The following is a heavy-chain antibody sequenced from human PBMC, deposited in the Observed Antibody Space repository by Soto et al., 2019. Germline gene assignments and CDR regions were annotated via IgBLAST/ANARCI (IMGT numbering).Heavy chain of an antibody. CDR2: ISTSSSTI. CDR3: AREGGDSYGYHY. V-gene: IGHV3-48*01. CDR1: GFTFSSYS. J-gene: IGHJ4*02. Sequence: EVQLVESGGGLVQPGGSLRLSCAASGFTFSSYSLNWVRQAPGKGLEWVSYISTSSSTIYYADSVKGRFTISRDNAKNSLYLQVNRLSAEATAVYYCAREGGDSYGYHYSGQGTLVTVSS. D-gene: IGHD5-18*01.